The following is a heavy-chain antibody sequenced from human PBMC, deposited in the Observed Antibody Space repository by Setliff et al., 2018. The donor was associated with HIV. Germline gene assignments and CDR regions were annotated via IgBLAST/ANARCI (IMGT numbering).Heavy chain of an antibody. D-gene: IGHD4-17*01. J-gene: IGHJ4*02. V-gene: IGHV5-51*01. CDR3: ATLDPNYGDYCNY. CDR2: IHPSDSDV. CDR1: GYSFTRYW. Sequence: PGESLKISCKGSGYSFTRYWIAWVRQMPGKGLEWMGIIHPSDSDVRYSPSFQGQVTISADKSISTAYLQWSSLRASDTAIYYCATLDPNYGDYCNYWGQGTQVTVSS.